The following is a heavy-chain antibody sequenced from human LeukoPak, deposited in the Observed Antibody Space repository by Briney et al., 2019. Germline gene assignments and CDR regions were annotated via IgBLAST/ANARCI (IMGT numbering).Heavy chain of an antibody. D-gene: IGHD3-22*01. Sequence: SVKVSCKASGGTFSSYAISWVRQAPGQGLEWMGGIIPIFGTADYAQKFQGRVTITADESTSTAYMELSSLRSEDTAVYYCAREGDYYDSSGYHHFDYWGQGTLVTVSS. CDR2: IIPIFGTA. J-gene: IGHJ4*02. V-gene: IGHV1-69*13. CDR1: GGTFSSYA. CDR3: AREGDYYDSSGYHHFDY.